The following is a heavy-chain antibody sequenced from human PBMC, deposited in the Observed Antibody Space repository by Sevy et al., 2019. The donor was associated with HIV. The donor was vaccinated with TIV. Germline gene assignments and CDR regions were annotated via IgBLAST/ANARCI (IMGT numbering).Heavy chain of an antibody. CDR1: GYTFTGYY. CDR2: INPNSGGT. Sequence: ASVKVSCKASGYTFTGYYMHWVRQAPGQLLEWMGWINPNSGGTNYAQKFQGRVTMTRDTSISTAYMELSRLRSDDTAVYYCARLAAAGTPGDYWGQGTLVTVSS. J-gene: IGHJ4*02. D-gene: IGHD6-13*01. CDR3: ARLAAAGTPGDY. V-gene: IGHV1-2*02.